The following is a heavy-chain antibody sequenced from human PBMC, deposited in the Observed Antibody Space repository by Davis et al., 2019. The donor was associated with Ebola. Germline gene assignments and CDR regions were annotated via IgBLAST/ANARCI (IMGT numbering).Heavy chain of an antibody. Sequence: PGGSLRLSCIVSGLDFGTSIMHWVRQAPGKGLEWVALFPIDGGYTQYGDAVKGRFTISRDVSKNTVSLQMNSLRADDTAVYYCAREGVSSGRAGSFDYWGQGVLVTVSS. V-gene: IGHV3-30-3*01. D-gene: IGHD6-19*01. CDR2: FPIDGGYT. CDR3: AREGVSSGRAGSFDY. J-gene: IGHJ4*02. CDR1: GLDFGTSI.